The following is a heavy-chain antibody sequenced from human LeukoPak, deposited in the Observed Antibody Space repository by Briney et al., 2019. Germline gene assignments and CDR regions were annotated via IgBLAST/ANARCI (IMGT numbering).Heavy chain of an antibody. V-gene: IGHV1-18*01. CDR3: ARDRKGYSSARQDY. CDR2: ISAYNGNT. J-gene: IGHJ4*02. D-gene: IGHD6-19*01. CDR1: GYTFTSYG. Sequence: ASVKVSCKASGYTFTSYGISWVRQAPGQGLEWMGWISAYNGNTNYAQKPQGGLTMTTDTSTSTAYMELRSLRSDDTAVYYCARDRKGYSSARQDYWGQGTLVTVSS.